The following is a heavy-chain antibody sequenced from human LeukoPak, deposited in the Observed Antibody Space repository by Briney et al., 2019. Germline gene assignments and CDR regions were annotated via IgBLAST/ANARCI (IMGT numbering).Heavy chain of an antibody. CDR1: GGSFSGYY. J-gene: IGHJ4*02. D-gene: IGHD3-10*01. V-gene: IGHV4-34*01. CDR3: ARGHALYYYGSGRHFDY. CDR2: INHSGST. Sequence: SETLSLTCAVYGGSFSGYYWSWIRQPPGKGLEWIGEINHSGSTNYNPSLKSRVTISVDTSKNQFSLKLSSVTAADTAVYCCARGHALYYYGSGRHFDYWGQGTLVTVSS.